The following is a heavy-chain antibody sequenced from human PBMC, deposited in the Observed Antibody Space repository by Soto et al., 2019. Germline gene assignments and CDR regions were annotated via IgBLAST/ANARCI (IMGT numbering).Heavy chain of an antibody. V-gene: IGHV1-18*01. CDR1: GYTFTSYG. CDR3: ARDRRDYDILTGYPYDY. J-gene: IGHJ4*02. D-gene: IGHD3-9*01. Sequence: QVQLVQSGAEVKKPGASVKVSCKASGYTFTSYGISWVRQAPGQGLEWMGWISAYNGNTNYAQKLQGRVTMTTDTATSTAYMELRSLRSDDTAVYYCARDRRDYDILTGYPYDYWGQGTLVTVSS. CDR2: ISAYNGNT.